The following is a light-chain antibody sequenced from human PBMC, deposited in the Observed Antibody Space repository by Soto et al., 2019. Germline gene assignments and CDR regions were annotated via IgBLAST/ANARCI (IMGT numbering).Light chain of an antibody. Sequence: DLVMTQTPLSSPVTLGQPASISCRSSQSLVHSDGKTYLSWLQQRPGQPPRLLIYQISNRFSGVPDRFSGSGAGTDFTLKISRVEAEDVGIYSCVQLSQFPRTFGQGTKVEIK. CDR2: QIS. J-gene: IGKJ1*01. CDR3: VQLSQFPRT. V-gene: IGKV2-24*01. CDR1: QSLVHSDGKTY.